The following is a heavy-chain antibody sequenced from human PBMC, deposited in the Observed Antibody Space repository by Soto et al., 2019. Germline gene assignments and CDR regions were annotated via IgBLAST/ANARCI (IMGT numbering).Heavy chain of an antibody. CDR2: IYYSGST. CDR3: ARESYYGDYTNWFDP. D-gene: IGHD4-17*01. CDR1: GGSISSGGYY. V-gene: IGHV4-31*03. J-gene: IGHJ5*02. Sequence: SETLSLTCTVSGGSISSGGYYWSWIRQHPGKGLEWIGYIYYSGSTYYNPSLKSRVTISVDTSKNQFSLKLSSVTAADTAVYYCARESYYGDYTNWFDPWGQGTLVTVSS.